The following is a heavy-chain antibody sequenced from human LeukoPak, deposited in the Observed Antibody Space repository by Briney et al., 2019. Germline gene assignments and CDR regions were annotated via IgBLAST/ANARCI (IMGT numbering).Heavy chain of an antibody. CDR2: IYDIENT. CDR3: ARRTASALEGFDI. V-gene: IGHV4-4*02. Sequence: SGTLSLTCTVSRGSISSPNWWTWVRQPPGKGLEWIGEIYDIENTNYNPSLLSRLTMSVDKSRNQFSLKLTSVTAAGTAVYYCARRTASALEGFDIWGQGTMVTVSS. J-gene: IGHJ3*02. CDR1: RGSISSPNW. D-gene: IGHD6-19*01.